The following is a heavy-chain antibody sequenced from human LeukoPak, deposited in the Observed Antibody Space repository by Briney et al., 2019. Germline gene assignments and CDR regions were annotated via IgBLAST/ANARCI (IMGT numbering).Heavy chain of an antibody. Sequence: GASVKVSCKASGYTFTNFPMNWVRQAPGQELEWMGWINTNTGNPTYAQGFTGRFVFSVDTSVSTAYLQISSLKAEDTAVFYCVRELKMWLGEGWFDPWGQGTLVTVSS. CDR2: INTNTGNP. CDR1: GYTFTNFP. J-gene: IGHJ5*02. CDR3: VRELKMWLGEGWFDP. D-gene: IGHD3-10*01. V-gene: IGHV7-4-1*02.